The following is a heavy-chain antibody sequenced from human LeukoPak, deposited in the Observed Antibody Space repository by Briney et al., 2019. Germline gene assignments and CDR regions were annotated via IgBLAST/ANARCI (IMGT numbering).Heavy chain of an antibody. CDR3: ARGPSVFTMVRGVIIFDY. Sequence: SETLSLTCAVYGGSFSGYYWSWIRQPPGKGLEWIGEINHSGSTNYNPSLKSRVTISVDTSKNQFSLKLSSVTAADTAVYYCARGPSVFTMVRGVIIFDYWGQGTLGTVSS. D-gene: IGHD3-10*01. CDR2: INHSGST. CDR1: GGSFSGYY. J-gene: IGHJ4*02. V-gene: IGHV4-34*01.